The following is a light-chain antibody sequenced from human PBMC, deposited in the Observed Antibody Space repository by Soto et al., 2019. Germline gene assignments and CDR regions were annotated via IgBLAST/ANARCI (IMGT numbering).Light chain of an antibody. CDR3: KSFTGISTPYV. Sequence: QSVLTQPLSASASPGQRVTISCSGGSSNIGSNTVAWYQHLPGTAPPRLIFTAGQRPSGVPGRFSGSKSGTSASLAISGLQSEDEGDYYCKSFTGISTPYVFGTGTKLTVL. CDR1: SSNIGSNT. V-gene: IGLV1-44*01. J-gene: IGLJ1*01. CDR2: TAG.